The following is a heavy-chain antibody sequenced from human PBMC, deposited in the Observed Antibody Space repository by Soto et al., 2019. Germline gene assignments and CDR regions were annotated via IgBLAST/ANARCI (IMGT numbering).Heavy chain of an antibody. CDR2: IYHSGST. CDR3: ARDFHDSSGYIPRYFDY. J-gene: IGHJ4*02. Sequence: LSLTCAVSGYSISSGYYWGWIRQPPGKGLEWIGSIYHSGSTYYNPSLKSRVTISVDTSKNQFSLKLSSVTAADTAVYYCARDFHDSSGYIPRYFDYWGQGTLVTVSS. CDR1: GYSISSGYY. V-gene: IGHV4-38-2*02. D-gene: IGHD3-22*01.